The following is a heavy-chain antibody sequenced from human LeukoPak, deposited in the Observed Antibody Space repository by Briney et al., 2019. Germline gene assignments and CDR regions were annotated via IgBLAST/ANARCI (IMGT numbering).Heavy chain of an antibody. CDR1: GGSISSSPYY. CDR2: IYYSGST. J-gene: IGHJ4*02. V-gene: IGHV4-39*01. Sequence: SETLSLTCTVSGGSISSSPYYWGWIRQPPGKGLEWIGSIYYSGSTYYNPSLKSRVTISVDTSKNHFSLKLSSVTAADTAVYFCARHVSPTYYFDYWGQGTLVAVSS. D-gene: IGHD5/OR15-5a*01. CDR3: ARHVSPTYYFDY.